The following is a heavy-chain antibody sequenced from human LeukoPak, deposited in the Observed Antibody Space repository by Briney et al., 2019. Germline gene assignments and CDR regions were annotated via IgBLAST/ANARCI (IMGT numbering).Heavy chain of an antibody. CDR2: INPNSGGT. V-gene: IGHV1-2*02. CDR3: ANYYGSGSGNGYYYYGMDV. Sequence: ASVKVSCKASGYTFTGYYMHWVRQAPGQGLEWMGWINPNSGGTNYAQKFQGRATMTRDTSISTAYMELSRLRSDDTAVYYCANYYGSGSGNGYYYYGMDVWGQGTTVTVSS. CDR1: GYTFTGYY. D-gene: IGHD3-10*01. J-gene: IGHJ6*02.